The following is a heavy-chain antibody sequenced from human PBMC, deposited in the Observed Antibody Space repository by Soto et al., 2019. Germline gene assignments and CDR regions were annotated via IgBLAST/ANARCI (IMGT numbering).Heavy chain of an antibody. D-gene: IGHD5-12*01. CDR3: ASSVAKYYYYGMDV. J-gene: IGHJ6*02. V-gene: IGHV1-69*12. Sequence: QVQLVQSGAEVKKPGSSVKVSCKASGGTFSSYAISWVRQAPGQGLEWMGGIIPIFGTANYAQKFQGRVTLTADESTSTASMELSSLRSEDTAVYYCASSVAKYYYYGMDVWGQGPTVTVSS. CDR1: GGTFSSYA. CDR2: IIPIFGTA.